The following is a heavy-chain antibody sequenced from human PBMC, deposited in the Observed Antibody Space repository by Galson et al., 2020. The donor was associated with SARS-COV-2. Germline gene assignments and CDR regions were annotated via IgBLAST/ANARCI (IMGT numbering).Heavy chain of an antibody. D-gene: IGHD3-16*01. CDR1: GFTFRTYW. CDR3: AREGEDTWYDYVMDV. V-gene: IGHV3-74*01. J-gene: IGHJ6*02. CDR2: TTSDGSSA. Sequence: GESLKISCAASGFTFRTYWMHWVRQVSGQGLVWVARTTSDGSSAIYADSVKGRFTISRDNAKNTLYLQMNSLRVEDTAVYYCAREGEDTWYDYVMDVWGQGTTVTVSS.